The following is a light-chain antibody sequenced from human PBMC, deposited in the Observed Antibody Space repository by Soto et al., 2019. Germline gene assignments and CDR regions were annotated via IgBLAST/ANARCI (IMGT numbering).Light chain of an antibody. CDR2: DAS. V-gene: IGKV1-5*01. CDR1: QSISSW. J-gene: IGKJ2*01. Sequence: DIQMTQSPSTLSASVGDRVTITCRASQSISSWLAWYQQKPGKAPKLLIYDASSLESGFPSRFSGSGYGTEVTLTISSLQPDDFATYYCQQYNSYSPYTFGQGTKLAIK. CDR3: QQYNSYSPYT.